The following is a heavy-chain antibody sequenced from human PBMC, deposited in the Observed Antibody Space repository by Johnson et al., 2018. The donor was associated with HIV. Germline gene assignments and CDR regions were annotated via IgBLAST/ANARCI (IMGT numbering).Heavy chain of an antibody. CDR2: IKQDGSEK. CDR1: GFTFSSFW. J-gene: IGHJ3*02. D-gene: IGHD5-18*01. Sequence: VQLVESGGGLVKPGGSLRLSCAASGFTFSSFWMSWVRQAPGKGLEWVANIKQDGSEKYYVDSVKGRFTISRDNAKNSLYLQMNSLRAGDTAVYYCARDQWIQLWRDAFDIWGQGTMVTVSS. V-gene: IGHV3-7*01. CDR3: ARDQWIQLWRDAFDI.